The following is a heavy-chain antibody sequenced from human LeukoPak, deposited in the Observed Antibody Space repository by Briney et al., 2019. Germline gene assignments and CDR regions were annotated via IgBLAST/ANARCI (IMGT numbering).Heavy chain of an antibody. J-gene: IGHJ4*02. D-gene: IGHD4-17*01. CDR3: ARDGRYGDYVRFDY. V-gene: IGHV3-74*01. Sequence: SGGSLRLSCAASGFTFSSYWMHWVRQAPGKGLVWVSRINSDGRSTSYADSVKGRFTISRDNAKNSLYLQMNSLRDEDTAVYYCARDGRYGDYVRFDYWGQGTLVTVSS. CDR2: INSDGRST. CDR1: GFTFSSYW.